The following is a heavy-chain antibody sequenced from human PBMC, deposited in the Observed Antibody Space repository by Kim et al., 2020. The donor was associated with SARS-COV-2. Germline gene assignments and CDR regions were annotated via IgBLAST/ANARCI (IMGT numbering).Heavy chain of an antibody. CDR1: GFTFSSYG. CDR3: ARGLYYDFWSGVDY. D-gene: IGHD3-3*01. CDR2: IWYDGSNK. Sequence: GGSLRLSCAASGFTFSSYGMHWVRQAPGKGLEWVAVIWYDGSNKYYADSVKGRFTISRDNSKNTLYLQMNSLRAEDTAVYYCARGLYYDFWSGVDYWGQGTLVTVSS. V-gene: IGHV3-33*01. J-gene: IGHJ4*02.